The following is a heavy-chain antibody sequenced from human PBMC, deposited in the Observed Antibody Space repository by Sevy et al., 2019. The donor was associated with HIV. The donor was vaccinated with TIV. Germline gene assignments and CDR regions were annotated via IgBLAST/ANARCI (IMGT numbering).Heavy chain of an antibody. CDR2: ISGSGGST. J-gene: IGHJ3*02. Sequence: GGSLRLSCAASGFTFSSYAMSWVRQAPGKGLEWVSAISGSGGSTYYADSVKGRFTISRDNSKNTLYLQMNSLSAEDTAVYYCEKDRKIVGATRGAFDIWGQGTMVTVSS. CDR1: GFTFSSYA. CDR3: EKDRKIVGATRGAFDI. D-gene: IGHD1-26*01. V-gene: IGHV3-23*01.